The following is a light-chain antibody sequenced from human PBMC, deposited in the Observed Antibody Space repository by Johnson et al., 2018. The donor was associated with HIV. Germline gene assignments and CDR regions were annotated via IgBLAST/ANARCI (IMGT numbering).Light chain of an antibody. V-gene: IGLV1-51*02. Sequence: QFVLTQPPSVSAAPGQRVTISCSGNNSNIGYNSVSWYQQVPGTAPKLLIYENKKRPSGIADRFSASKSGPSATLDITGLQTGDEADYYCGSWDSGLTAQFVFGSGTTITVL. CDR3: GSWDSGLTAQFV. CDR2: ENK. J-gene: IGLJ1*01. CDR1: NSNIGYNS.